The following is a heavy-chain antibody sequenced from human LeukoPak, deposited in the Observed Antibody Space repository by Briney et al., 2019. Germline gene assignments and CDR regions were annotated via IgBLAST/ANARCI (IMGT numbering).Heavy chain of an antibody. CDR1: GGSFSGYY. CDR3: ARDSGYYYPLFDY. J-gene: IGHJ4*02. Sequence: PSETLSLTCAVYGGSFSGYYWSWIRQPPGEGLEWIGEINHSGSTNYNPSLKSRVTISVDTSKNQFSLKLSSVTAADTAVYYCARDSGYYYPLFDYWGQGTLVTVSS. V-gene: IGHV4-34*01. CDR2: INHSGST. D-gene: IGHD3-22*01.